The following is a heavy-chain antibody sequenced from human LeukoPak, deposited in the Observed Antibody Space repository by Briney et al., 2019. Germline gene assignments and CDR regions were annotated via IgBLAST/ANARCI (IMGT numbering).Heavy chain of an antibody. V-gene: IGHV3-21*01. CDR3: ARDPYYYDSSGYQPYYYYYYMDV. CDR2: ISSSSSYI. J-gene: IGHJ6*03. Sequence: GGSLRLSCAASGFSFSYYGMHWVRQAPGKGLEWVSSISSSSSYIYYADSVKGRFTISRDNAKNSLYLQMNSLRAEDTAVYYCARDPYYYDSSGYQPYYYYYYMDVWGKGTTVTVSS. D-gene: IGHD3-22*01. CDR1: GFSFSYYG.